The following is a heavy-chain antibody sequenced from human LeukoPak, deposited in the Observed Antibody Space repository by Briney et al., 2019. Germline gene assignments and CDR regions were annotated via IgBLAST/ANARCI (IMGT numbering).Heavy chain of an antibody. D-gene: IGHD3-10*01. J-gene: IGHJ5*02. Sequence: PSETLSLTCAVNGGSFSGYYWSWIRQPPGKGLEWIGEINHSGSTNYNPSLKSRVTISVDTSKNQFSLKLSSVTAADTAVYYCARRVVRGVIYSWLDPWGQGTLVTVSS. CDR3: ARRVVRGVIYSWLDP. V-gene: IGHV4-34*01. CDR1: GGSFSGYY. CDR2: INHSGST.